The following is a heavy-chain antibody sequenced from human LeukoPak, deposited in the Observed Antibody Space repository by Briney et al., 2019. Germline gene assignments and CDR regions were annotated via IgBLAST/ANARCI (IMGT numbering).Heavy chain of an antibody. J-gene: IGHJ3*02. D-gene: IGHD3-10*01. CDR3: AKGMEYYYGSGSYPDI. CDR2: ISGSGSST. V-gene: IGHV3-23*01. Sequence: PGGSLRLSCAASGFTFSSYAMSWVRQAPGKGLEWVSAISGSGSSTYYADSVKGRFTISRDNSKNTLYLQMNSLRAEDTAVYYCAKGMEYYYGSGSYPDIWGQGTMVTVSS. CDR1: GFTFSSYA.